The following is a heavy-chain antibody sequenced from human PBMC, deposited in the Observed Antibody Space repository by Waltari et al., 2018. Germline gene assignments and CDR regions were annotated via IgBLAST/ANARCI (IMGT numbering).Heavy chain of an antibody. CDR3: AKQFGSGSYYLDY. D-gene: IGHD3-10*01. CDR1: GFTFSSYA. V-gene: IGHV3-23*01. J-gene: IGHJ4*02. CDR2: ISGTGDST. Sequence: EVQLLESGGGLVQPGGSLRLSCAASGFTFSSYAMSWVRQAPGKGLKWVSAISGTGDSTYYADSVKGRFTISRDSSKNTLYLQMDSLRAEDTAVYYYAKQFGSGSYYLDYWGQGTLVTVSS.